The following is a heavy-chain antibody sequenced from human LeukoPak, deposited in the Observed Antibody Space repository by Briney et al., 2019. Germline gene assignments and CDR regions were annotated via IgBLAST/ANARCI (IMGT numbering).Heavy chain of an antibody. J-gene: IGHJ4*02. CDR1: GFTFSSYA. CDR2: ISSNGGST. D-gene: IGHD6-6*01. CDR3: ARDGSSSFDFDY. Sequence: GGSLRLSCAASGFTFSSYAMHWVRQAPGKGLEYVSAISSNGGSTYYANSVKGRFTISRDNSKNTLYLQMGSLRAEDMAVYYCARDGSSSFDFDYWGQGTLVTVSS. V-gene: IGHV3-64*01.